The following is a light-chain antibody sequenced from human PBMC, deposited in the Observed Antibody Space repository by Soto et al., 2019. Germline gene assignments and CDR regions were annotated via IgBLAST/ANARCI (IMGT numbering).Light chain of an antibody. CDR3: QKYSSVPV. CDR1: QGINNY. CDR2: AAS. Sequence: DIPMTQSPSSLSASVGYRVTITCRASQGINNYVAWYQQKPGTPPKLLIYAASTLQSGVPSRFSGSGSGTDFTLTINSLQPEDVATYSCQKYSSVPVFGPGTKVDIK. J-gene: IGKJ3*01. V-gene: IGKV1-27*01.